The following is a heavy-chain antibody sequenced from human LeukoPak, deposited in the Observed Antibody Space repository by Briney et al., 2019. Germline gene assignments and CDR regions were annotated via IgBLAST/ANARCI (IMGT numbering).Heavy chain of an antibody. CDR2: INHSGST. CDR3: ARRDVWFGELRPTGFDY. J-gene: IGHJ4*02. CDR1: GGSFSGYY. D-gene: IGHD3-10*01. Sequence: PSETLSLTCAVYGGSFSGYYWSWIRQPPGKGLEWIGEINHSGSTNYNPSLKSRVTVSVDTSKNQFSLKLSSVTAADTAVYYCARRDVWFGELRPTGFDYWGQGTLVTVSS. V-gene: IGHV4-34*01.